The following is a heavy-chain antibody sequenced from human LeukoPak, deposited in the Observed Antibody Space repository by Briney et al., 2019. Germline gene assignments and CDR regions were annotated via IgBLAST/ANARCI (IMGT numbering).Heavy chain of an antibody. CDR3: ARSPPSTGYDRFDT. D-gene: IGHD5-12*01. Sequence: ASVKVSYKASGYMFNIYGISWVRQAPGQGLEWMGWISAFNGNTNYARNFQDRVTMTTDTSTSTAFMELTSLSSDDTAVYYCARSPPSTGYDRFDTWGQGTLVTVSS. J-gene: IGHJ4*02. V-gene: IGHV1-18*01. CDR2: ISAFNGNT. CDR1: GYMFNIYG.